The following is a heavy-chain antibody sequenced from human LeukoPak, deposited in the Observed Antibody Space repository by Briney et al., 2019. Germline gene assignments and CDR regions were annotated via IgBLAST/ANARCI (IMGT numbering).Heavy chain of an antibody. Sequence: PGGSRRLSCAAFGFSFSSNPMTWVRQAPGKGLEWVSVISGSGGTTYYTDSVKGRFTISRDNSKSTLFLQMNSLRAEDTAVYYCAKGLRTLDQWGQGTLVTVSS. V-gene: IGHV3-23*01. CDR2: ISGSGGTT. CDR1: GFSFSSNP. J-gene: IGHJ4*02. CDR3: AKGLRTLDQ.